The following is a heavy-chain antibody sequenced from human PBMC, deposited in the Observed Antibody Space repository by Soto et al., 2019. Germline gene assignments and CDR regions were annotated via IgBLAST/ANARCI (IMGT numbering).Heavy chain of an antibody. J-gene: IGHJ6*02. CDR2: IYSSGST. CDR1: CGTMSSYY. CDR3: ARVKTVDYYGMGV. Sequence: SSETLSLTCTVSCGTMSSYYWSWIRQPAGKGLEWIGRIYSSGSTDYNPSLKSRVTMSIDTSKNQFSLKLSSVTAADTAVYFCARVKTVDYYGMGVWGQGTTVTVSS. V-gene: IGHV4-4*07.